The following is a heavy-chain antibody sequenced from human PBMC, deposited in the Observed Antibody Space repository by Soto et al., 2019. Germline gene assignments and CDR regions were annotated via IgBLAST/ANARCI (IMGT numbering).Heavy chain of an antibody. D-gene: IGHD4-4*01. Sequence: QLQLQESGPGLVKPSETLSLTCTVSVGSISSSSYYWGWIRQPPGKGLEWIGSIYYSGSTYYNPSLKSRVPISVDTSKNQFSLKLSSVTAADTAVYYCASHVTRGIYYYYYGMDVWGQGTTVTVSS. J-gene: IGHJ6*02. CDR2: IYYSGST. CDR1: VGSISSSSYY. CDR3: ASHVTRGIYYYYYGMDV. V-gene: IGHV4-39*01.